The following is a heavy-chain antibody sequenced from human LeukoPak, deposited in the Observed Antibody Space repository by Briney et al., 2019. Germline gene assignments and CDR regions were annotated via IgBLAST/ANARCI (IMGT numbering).Heavy chain of an antibody. CDR1: GFTFSSYS. Sequence: GGSLRHSCAASGFTFSSYSMNWVRQAPGKGLEWVSSISSSSSYIYYADSVKGRFTISTDNAKNSLYLQMNSLRAEDTAVYYCARVIYCSSTSCDWFDPWGQGTLVTVSS. CDR3: ARVIYCSSTSCDWFDP. V-gene: IGHV3-21*01. J-gene: IGHJ5*02. CDR2: ISSSSSYI. D-gene: IGHD2-2*01.